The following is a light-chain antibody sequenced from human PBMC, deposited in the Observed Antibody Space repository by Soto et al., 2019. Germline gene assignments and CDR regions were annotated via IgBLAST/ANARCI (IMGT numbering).Light chain of an antibody. CDR3: QVWDISSDHPVV. CDR1: NIGSKS. Sequence: SYELTQPPSVSVAPGKTARITCGGNNIGSKSVHWYQQKPGQAPVLVIYYDTDRPSGIPERFSGSNSGNTATLTISSVEAGDEADYYCQVWDISSDHPVVFGGGTKVTV. CDR2: YDT. V-gene: IGLV3-21*04. J-gene: IGLJ2*01.